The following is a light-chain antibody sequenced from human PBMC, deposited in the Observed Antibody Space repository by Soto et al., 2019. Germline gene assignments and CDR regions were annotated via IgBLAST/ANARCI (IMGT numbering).Light chain of an antibody. CDR2: DAS. V-gene: IGKV3-11*01. Sequence: EIVLTQSPATLSSSAGERATISCRASQSVSNYLAWYQQKPGQAPRLLIYDASNSATGLPARFSGSGSGTDYSLTTSSLEPAEDAVYYCRQHSDWPLTFGRGTKVEIK. CDR3: RQHSDWPLT. J-gene: IGKJ4*02. CDR1: QSVSNY.